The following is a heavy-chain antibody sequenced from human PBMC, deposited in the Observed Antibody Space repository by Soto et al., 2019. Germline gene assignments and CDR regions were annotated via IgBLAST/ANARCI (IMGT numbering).Heavy chain of an antibody. D-gene: IGHD3-22*01. CDR2: ISGSGGST. V-gene: IGHV3-23*01. J-gene: IGHJ2*01. CDR1: GFTFSSYA. Sequence: EVQLLESGGGLVQPGGSLRLSCAASGFTFSSYAMSWVRQAPVKGLEWVSAISGSGGSTYYADSVKGRFTISRDNSKNTRYLEMNSLRAEDTAVNYCAKRARHYYDSSGYYNTRYFDLWGRGTLVTVSS. CDR3: AKRARHYYDSSGYYNTRYFDL.